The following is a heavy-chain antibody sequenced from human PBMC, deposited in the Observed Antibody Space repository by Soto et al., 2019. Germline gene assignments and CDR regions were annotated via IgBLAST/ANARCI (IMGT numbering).Heavy chain of an antibody. D-gene: IGHD3-3*01. CDR3: ARDYDFWSGYYIGSLYDY. Sequence: GGSVKVSCKASGYTFTSYGISWVRQAPGQGLEWMGWISAYNGNTNYAQKLQGRVTMTTDTSTSTAYMELRSLRSDDTAVYYCARDYDFWSGYYIGSLYDYWGQGTLVTVSS. V-gene: IGHV1-18*01. J-gene: IGHJ4*02. CDR1: GYTFTSYG. CDR2: ISAYNGNT.